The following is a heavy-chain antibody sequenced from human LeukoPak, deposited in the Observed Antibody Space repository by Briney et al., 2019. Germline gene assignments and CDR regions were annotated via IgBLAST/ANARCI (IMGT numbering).Heavy chain of an antibody. CDR3: ARGYCSGGSCPYDY. CDR1: GYIFTGYY. D-gene: IGHD2-15*01. Sequence: GASVKVSFKASGYIFTGYYIHWVRQAPGQGLEWMGWINPNTGGTNYAQDFQGRVTMTRDTSISTAYMELSRLRSDDTAVYYCARGYCSGGSCPYDYWGQGTLVTVTS. CDR2: INPNTGGT. J-gene: IGHJ4*02. V-gene: IGHV1-2*02.